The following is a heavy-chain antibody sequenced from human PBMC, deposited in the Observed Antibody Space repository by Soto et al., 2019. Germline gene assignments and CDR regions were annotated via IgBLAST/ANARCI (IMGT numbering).Heavy chain of an antibody. CDR3: ARDGAVAGNTNFDY. CDR2: MNPNNGNT. CDR1: GYTFTSYD. Sequence: ASVKVSCKASGYTFTSYDISWVRQATGQGLEWMGWMNPNNGNTDYSQKFQGRVTISRDTSAGTAYMELSSLRSEDTAVYYCARDGAVAGNTNFDYWGQGTLVTVSS. V-gene: IGHV1-8*01. D-gene: IGHD6-19*01. J-gene: IGHJ4*02.